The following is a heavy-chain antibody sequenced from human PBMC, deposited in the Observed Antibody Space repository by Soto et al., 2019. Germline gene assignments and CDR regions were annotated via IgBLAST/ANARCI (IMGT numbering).Heavy chain of an antibody. CDR2: IWYDGSNK. Sequence: GGSLRLSCAASGFTFSSYGMHWVRQAPGKGLEWVAVIWYDGSNKYYADSVKGRFTISRDNSKNTLYLQMNSLRAEDTAVYYCARDPRSYSFYNYYYGMDVWGQGTTVTVSS. V-gene: IGHV3-33*01. J-gene: IGHJ6*02. CDR1: GFTFSSYG. CDR3: ARDPRSYSFYNYYYGMDV. D-gene: IGHD3-10*01.